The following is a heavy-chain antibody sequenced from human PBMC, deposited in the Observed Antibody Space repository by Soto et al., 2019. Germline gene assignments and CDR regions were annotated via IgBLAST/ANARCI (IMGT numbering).Heavy chain of an antibody. Sequence: QVQLQESGPGLVKPSQTLSLTCTVSGVSISSGGYYWSWIRQHPGKGLEWIGYIYYTGSTYYTPSLKSRVTMSLDTSKNQFSLKLSSVTVADTAVYYCARGSQLERDAFDIWGQGTMVTVSS. J-gene: IGHJ3*02. CDR1: GVSISSGGYY. V-gene: IGHV4-31*03. D-gene: IGHD1-1*01. CDR3: ARGSQLERDAFDI. CDR2: IYYTGST.